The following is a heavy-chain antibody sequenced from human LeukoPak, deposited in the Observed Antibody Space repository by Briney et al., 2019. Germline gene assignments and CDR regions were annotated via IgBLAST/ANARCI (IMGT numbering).Heavy chain of an antibody. V-gene: IGHV4-34*01. CDR1: GGSLSGYY. D-gene: IGHD5-18*01. J-gene: IGHJ3*02. Sequence: SETLSLTCAVSGGSLSGYYWTWIRQPPGKGLEWIGEINHSGSTNYNPSLKSRVTISVDTSKNQFSLKLSSVTAADTAVYYCARVPVETNRLAGYAFDIWGQGTMVTVSS. CDR3: ARVPVETNRLAGYAFDI. CDR2: INHSGST.